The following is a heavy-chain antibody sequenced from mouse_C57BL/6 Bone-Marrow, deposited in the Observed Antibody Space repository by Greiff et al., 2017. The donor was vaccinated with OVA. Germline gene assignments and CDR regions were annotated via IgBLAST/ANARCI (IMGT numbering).Heavy chain of an antibody. V-gene: IGHV1-50*01. J-gene: IGHJ2*01. CDR3: ASTVDY. D-gene: IGHD2-1*01. CDR1: GYTFTSYW. Sequence: VQLQQPGAELVKPGASVKLSCKASGYTFTSYWMQWVKQRPGQGLEWIGEIDPSDSYTNYNQKFKGKATLTVDTSSSTAYMQLSSLTSEDSAVYYCASTVDYWSQGTTLTVSS. CDR2: IDPSDSYT.